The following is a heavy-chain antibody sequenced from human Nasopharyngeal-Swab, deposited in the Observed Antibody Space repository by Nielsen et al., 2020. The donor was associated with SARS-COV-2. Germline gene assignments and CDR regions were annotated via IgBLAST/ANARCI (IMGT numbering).Heavy chain of an antibody. CDR2: ISNGGGTT. J-gene: IGHJ4*02. V-gene: IGHV3-23*01. Sequence: ETLSLTCAASGFTFRNYAMSWVRQAPGKGLEWVSGISNGGGTTHNADSVRGRFTISRDNSKNTLYLQMNSLRAEDTATYYCAKVFTAATGSYFDFWGQGTLVTVSS. D-gene: IGHD6-13*01. CDR1: GFTFRNYA. CDR3: AKVFTAATGSYFDF.